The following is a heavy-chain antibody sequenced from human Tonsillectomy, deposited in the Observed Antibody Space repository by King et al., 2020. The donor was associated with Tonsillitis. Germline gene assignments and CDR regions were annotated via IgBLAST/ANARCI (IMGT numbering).Heavy chain of an antibody. CDR1: GVTFSSDS. J-gene: IGHJ6*03. Sequence: VQLVEAGVGLVKPGGSLILSSAASGVTFSSDSMNWVRQAPGKGLEWVSSLSRSSSDIYCADDVKVRFTISRDNAKHSLYLQKNSPGAEDTAVYYCAREGYYYGSGVYYYYMDVWGKGTTVTVSS. CDR3: AREGYYYGSGVYYYYMDV. V-gene: IGHV3-21*01. CDR2: LSRSSSDI. D-gene: IGHD3-10*01.